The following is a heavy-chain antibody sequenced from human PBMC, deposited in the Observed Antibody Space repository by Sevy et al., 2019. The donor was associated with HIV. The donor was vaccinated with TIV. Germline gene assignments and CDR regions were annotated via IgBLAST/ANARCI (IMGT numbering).Heavy chain of an antibody. CDR1: GFTFTSYW. CDR3: ARDRGYYDSTAGFDY. Sequence: GGSLRLSCAASGFTFTSYWMSWVRQAPGKGLEWVANIKQDGSEKYYVDSVKGRFTISRDNAKKSLYLQMNSLGAEDTAVYYCARDRGYYDSTAGFDYWGQGTLVTVSS. J-gene: IGHJ4*02. D-gene: IGHD3-22*01. CDR2: IKQDGSEK. V-gene: IGHV3-7*01.